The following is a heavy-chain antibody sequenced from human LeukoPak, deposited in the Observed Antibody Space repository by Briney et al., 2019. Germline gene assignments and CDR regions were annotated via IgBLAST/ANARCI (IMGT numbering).Heavy chain of an antibody. D-gene: IGHD3-9*01. J-gene: IGHJ3*02. Sequence: PGGSLRLTCAASGFTFSSYSMNWVRQAPGKGLEWVSSISSSSHIYYADSVKGRFTISRDNAKNSLYLQMNSLRAEDTAVYYSARPIMRYLAFDIWGQGTMVTVSS. CDR1: GFTFSSYS. CDR2: ISSSSHI. V-gene: IGHV3-21*01. CDR3: ARPIMRYLAFDI.